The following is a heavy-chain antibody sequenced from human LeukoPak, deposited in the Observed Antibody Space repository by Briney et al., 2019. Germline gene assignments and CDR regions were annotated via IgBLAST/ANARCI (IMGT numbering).Heavy chain of an antibody. V-gene: IGHV3-21*01. J-gene: IGHJ5*02. CDR2: ISTSSSYI. CDR1: GFTFGDNA. CDR3: ARGADGVSSNSRGWFDP. Sequence: GGSLRLSCTASGFTFGDNAMNWVRQAPGKGLEWVSSISTSSSYIYYADSVKGRFTISRDNARNSLYLQMNTLRAEDTAVYSCARGADGVSSNSRGWFDPWGQGTLVTVSS. D-gene: IGHD2-15*01.